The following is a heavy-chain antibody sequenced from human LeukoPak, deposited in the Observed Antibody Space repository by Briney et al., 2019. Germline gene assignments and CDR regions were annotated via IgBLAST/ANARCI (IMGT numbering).Heavy chain of an antibody. J-gene: IGHJ4*02. CDR1: GFTFSSYE. V-gene: IGHV3-48*03. D-gene: IGHD3-10*01. Sequence: GGSLRLSCAASGFTFSSYEMNWVRQAPGKGLEGVSYISSSGTTRYYAESVKGRFTISRDNAKNSLYLQMNSLRAEDTAVYYCARDMGSDYWGQGTLVTVSS. CDR2: ISSSGTTR. CDR3: ARDMGSDY.